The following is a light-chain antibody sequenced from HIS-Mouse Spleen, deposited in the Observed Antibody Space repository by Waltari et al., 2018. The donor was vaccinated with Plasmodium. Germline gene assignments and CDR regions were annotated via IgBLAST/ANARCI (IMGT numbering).Light chain of an antibody. CDR2: DAS. J-gene: IGKJ4*01. V-gene: IGKV3-11*01. CDR3: QQRSKLTRVLT. Sequence: EIVLTQSPATLSLSPGERATLSCRASQSVSSYLAWYQQTPGQGPRLLIYDASNRATGIPARFSGSGSGTDITITISSLGPEDFAVYYCQQRSKLTRVLTFGGGTKVEIK. CDR1: QSVSSY.